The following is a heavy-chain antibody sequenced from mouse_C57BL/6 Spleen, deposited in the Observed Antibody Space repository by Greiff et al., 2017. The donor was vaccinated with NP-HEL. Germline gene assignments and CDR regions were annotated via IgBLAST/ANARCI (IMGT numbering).Heavy chain of an antibody. V-gene: IGHV5-17*01. J-gene: IGHJ4*01. CDR2: ISSGSSTI. CDR3: ARRRSDYAMDY. CDR1: GFTFSDYG. Sequence: EVHLVESGGGLVKPGGSLKLSCAASGFTFSDYGMHWVRQAPEKGLEWVAYISSGSSTIYYADTVKGRFTISRDNAKNTLFLQMTSLRSEDTAMYYCARRRSDYAMDYWGQGSSVTVSS.